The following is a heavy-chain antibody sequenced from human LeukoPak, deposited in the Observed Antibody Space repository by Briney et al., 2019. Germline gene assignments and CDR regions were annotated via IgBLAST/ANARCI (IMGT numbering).Heavy chain of an antibody. CDR2: IWYDGSNK. V-gene: IGHV3-33*08. CDR1: GFTFSTYG. J-gene: IGHJ6*02. Sequence: PGRSQRLSCAASGFTFSTYGMNWVRQAPGKGLEWVAVIWYDGSNKYYADSVKGRFTISRDNSKNTLYLQMNSLRAEDTAVYYCARVDCSGGSCRPYYYYAMDVWGQGTTVTVSS. CDR3: ARVDCSGGSCRPYYYYAMDV. D-gene: IGHD2-15*01.